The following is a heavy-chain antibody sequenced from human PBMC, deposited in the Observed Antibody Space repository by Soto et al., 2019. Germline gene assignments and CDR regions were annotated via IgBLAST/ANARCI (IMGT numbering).Heavy chain of an antibody. CDR3: ARNGEATFGDSSGWQNYYYYGMDV. CDR2: ISAYNGNT. V-gene: IGHV1-18*01. Sequence: ASVKVSCKASGYTFTSYGISWVRQAPGQGLEWMGWISAYNGNTNYAQKLQGRVTMTTDTSTSTAYMELRSLRSDDTAVYYCARNGEATFGDSSGWQNYYYYGMDVWGQGTTVTVSS. D-gene: IGHD6-19*01. J-gene: IGHJ6*02. CDR1: GYTFTSYG.